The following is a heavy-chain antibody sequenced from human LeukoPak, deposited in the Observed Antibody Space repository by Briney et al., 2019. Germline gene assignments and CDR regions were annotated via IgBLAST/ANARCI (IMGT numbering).Heavy chain of an antibody. CDR2: ISYDGSNK. V-gene: IGHV3-30-3*01. CDR1: GFTVSNSY. J-gene: IGHJ3*02. CDR3: ARLAELYYYDSSGYHLQDDAFDI. Sequence: GGSPRLSCAASGFTVSNSYMSWVRQAPGKGLEWVAVISYDGSNKYYADSVKGRFTISRDNAKNSLYLQMNSLRAEDTAVYYCARLAELYYYDSSGYHLQDDAFDIWGQGTMVTVSS. D-gene: IGHD3-22*01.